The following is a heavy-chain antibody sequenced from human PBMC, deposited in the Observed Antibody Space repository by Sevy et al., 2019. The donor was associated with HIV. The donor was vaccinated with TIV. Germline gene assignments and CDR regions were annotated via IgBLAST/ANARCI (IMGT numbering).Heavy chain of an antibody. J-gene: IGHJ4*02. D-gene: IGHD1-26*01. CDR1: GFTVSSNY. V-gene: IGHV3-66*01. Sequence: GGSLRLSCAASGFTVSSNYMSWVRQAPGKGLEWVSVIYIGGSTYSADSVKGRFTISRDNSKNTLYLQMNSLRAEDTAVYYCAREFLSGSPRYLDYWGQGTLVTVSS. CDR2: IYIGGST. CDR3: AREFLSGSPRYLDY.